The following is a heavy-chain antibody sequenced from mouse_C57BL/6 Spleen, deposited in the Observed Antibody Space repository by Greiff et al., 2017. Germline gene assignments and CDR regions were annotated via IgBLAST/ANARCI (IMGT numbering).Heavy chain of an antibody. CDR2: INPSTGAT. J-gene: IGHJ1*03. CDR3: AREAGLRRDFEV. CDR1: GYSFTGYY. D-gene: IGHD2-2*01. V-gene: IGHV1-42*01. Sequence: EVQLQESGPELVKPGASVKISCKASGYSFTGYYMNWVKQSHEKSLEWIGEINPSTGATTYKQKFKAKATLTVDKSSSTAYMQLKSLTSEESAVYSWAREAGLRRDFEVWGTGATDTVAS.